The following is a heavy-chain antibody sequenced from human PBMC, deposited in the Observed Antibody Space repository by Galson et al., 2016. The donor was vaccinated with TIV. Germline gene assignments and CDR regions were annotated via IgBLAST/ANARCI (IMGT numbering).Heavy chain of an antibody. V-gene: IGHV3-53*01. CDR2: LYVLGTT. J-gene: IGHJ4*02. CDR1: GFDVSRNY. Sequence: SLRLSCAASGFDVSRNYMNWVRQAPGKGLEWVSVLYVLGTTYYADSVKGRFTVSRDTSKNTLYLEMSTLRAEDTAVYYCATTGGTNWNYFDNWGQGTLVTVSP. CDR3: ATTGGTNWNYFDN. D-gene: IGHD1/OR15-1a*01.